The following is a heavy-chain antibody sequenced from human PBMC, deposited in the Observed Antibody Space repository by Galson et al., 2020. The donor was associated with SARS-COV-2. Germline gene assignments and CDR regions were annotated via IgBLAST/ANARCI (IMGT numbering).Heavy chain of an antibody. CDR3: AGRFEYSSSLDY. Sequence: GGSLRLSCAASGFTFSSYWMHWVRQAPGKGLVWVSRINSDGSSTSYADSVKGRFTISRDNAKNTLYLQMNSLRAEDTAVYYCAGRFEYSSSLDYWGQGTLVTVAS. D-gene: IGHD6-6*01. CDR2: INSDGSST. V-gene: IGHV3-74*01. J-gene: IGHJ4*02. CDR1: GFTFSSYW.